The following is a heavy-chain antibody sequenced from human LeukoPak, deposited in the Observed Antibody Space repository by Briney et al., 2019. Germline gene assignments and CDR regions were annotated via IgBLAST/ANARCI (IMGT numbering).Heavy chain of an antibody. CDR2: INHSGST. D-gene: IGHD3-3*01. Sequence: SETLSLTCAVYGGSFSGYYWSWIRQPPGKGLEWIGEINHSGSTNYNPSLKSRVTISVDTSKNQSSLKLSSVTAADTAVYYCARVPALTYYDFWSGDYWGQGTLVTVSS. CDR3: ARVPALTYYDFWSGDY. J-gene: IGHJ4*02. V-gene: IGHV4-34*01. CDR1: GGSFSGYY.